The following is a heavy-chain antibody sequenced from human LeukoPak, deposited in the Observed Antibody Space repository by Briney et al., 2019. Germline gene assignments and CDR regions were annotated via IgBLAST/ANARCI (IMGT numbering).Heavy chain of an antibody. J-gene: IGHJ6*02. D-gene: IGHD3-3*01. CDR2: IYTSGST. CDR1: GGSISSGAYY. Sequence: SQTLSLTCFVSGGSISSGAYYWSWIRQPPGKGLEWIGRIYTSGSTNYNPSLKSRVTISVDTSKNQFSLKLSSVTAADTAVYYCARGGGRDFWSGYYRPYYYGMDVWGQGTTVTVSS. V-gene: IGHV4-61*02. CDR3: ARGGGRDFWSGYYRPYYYGMDV.